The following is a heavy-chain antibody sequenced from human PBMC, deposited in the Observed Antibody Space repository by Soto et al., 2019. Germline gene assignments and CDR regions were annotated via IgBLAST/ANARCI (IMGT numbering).Heavy chain of an antibody. CDR1: GLNFNSYG. CDR2: ISYDGSDE. V-gene: IGHV3-30*03. J-gene: IGHJ5*02. CDR3: AQTHRPGGWHGWFDP. D-gene: IGHD6-19*01. Sequence: HPGGSLRLSCAASGLNFNSYGIHWVRQAPGRGLEWVAVISYDGSDEDFAESVKGRFTISRDNSKNTVYLEMNTLRTEDTAVYYCAQTHRPGGWHGWFDPWGQGTLVTVSS.